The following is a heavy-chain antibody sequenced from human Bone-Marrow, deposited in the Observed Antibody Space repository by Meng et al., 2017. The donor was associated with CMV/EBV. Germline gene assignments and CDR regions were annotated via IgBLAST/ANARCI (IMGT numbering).Heavy chain of an antibody. D-gene: IGHD6-13*01. CDR3: ARARYSSSWPDY. V-gene: IGHV4-59*01. J-gene: IGHJ4*02. CDR1: GGSISSYY. CDR2: IYYSGST. Sequence: SETLSLTCTVSGGSISSYYWSWIRQPPGKGLEWIGYIYYSGSTNYNPSFKSRVTISGDTSKNQFTLKRSSVTAADTAVYYCARARYSSSWPDYWGQGTVVTVSS.